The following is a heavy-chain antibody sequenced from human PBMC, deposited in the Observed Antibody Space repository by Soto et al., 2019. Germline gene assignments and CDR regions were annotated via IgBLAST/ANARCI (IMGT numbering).Heavy chain of an antibody. J-gene: IGHJ3*02. CDR2: ISAYNGNT. Sequence: QVQLVQSGAEVKKPGASVKVSCKASGYTFTSYGISWVRQAPGQGLEWMGWISAYNGNTNYAQKLQGRVTMTTDTSSSTAYMELRSLRSDDTAVYYCARDPLIVVVAGGAFDSWGQGTMVTVSS. CDR1: GYTFTSYG. V-gene: IGHV1-18*01. D-gene: IGHD2-15*01. CDR3: ARDPLIVVVAGGAFDS.